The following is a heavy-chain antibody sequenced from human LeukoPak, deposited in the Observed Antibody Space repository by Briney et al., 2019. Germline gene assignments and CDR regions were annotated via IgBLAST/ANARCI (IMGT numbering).Heavy chain of an antibody. CDR2: IIPIFGTA. CDR3: ARVSPEYQLLYGAFDI. Sequence: SVKVSCTASGGTFSSYAISWVRQAPGQGLEWMGGIIPIFGTANYAQKFQGRVTITTDESTSTAYMELSSLRSEDTAVYYCARVSPEYQLLYGAFDIWGQGTMVTVSS. D-gene: IGHD2-2*02. J-gene: IGHJ3*02. CDR1: GGTFSSYA. V-gene: IGHV1-69*05.